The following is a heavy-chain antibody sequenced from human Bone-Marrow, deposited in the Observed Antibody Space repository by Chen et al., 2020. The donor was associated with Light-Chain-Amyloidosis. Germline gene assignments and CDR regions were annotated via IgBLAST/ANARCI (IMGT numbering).Heavy chain of an antibody. CDR1: GGSISSSSYY. CDR2: IYYSGST. CDR3: ARDRIAAAGIRHKTRLNWFDP. V-gene: IGHV4-39*01. D-gene: IGHD6-13*01. J-gene: IGHJ5*02. Sequence: QLQLQESGPGLVKPSETLSLTCTVSGGSISSSSYYWGWIRQPPGKGLEWIGSIYYSGSTYYNPSLKSRVTISVDTSKNQFSLKLSSVTAADTAVYYCARDRIAAAGIRHKTRLNWFDPWGQGTLVTVSS.